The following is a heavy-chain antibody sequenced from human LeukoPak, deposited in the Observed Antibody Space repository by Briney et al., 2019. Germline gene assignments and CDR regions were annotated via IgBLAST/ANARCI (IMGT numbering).Heavy chain of an antibody. Sequence: ASVKVSCKASGYTFTSYAMHWVRQAPGQRLEWMGWINAGNGNTEYSQEFQGRVTITRDTSASTAYMELSSLRAEDTAVYYCAKSEPIDPFDYWGQGTLVTVSS. CDR1: GYTFTSYA. D-gene: IGHD1-14*01. CDR3: AKSEPIDPFDY. J-gene: IGHJ4*02. V-gene: IGHV1-3*03. CDR2: INAGNGNT.